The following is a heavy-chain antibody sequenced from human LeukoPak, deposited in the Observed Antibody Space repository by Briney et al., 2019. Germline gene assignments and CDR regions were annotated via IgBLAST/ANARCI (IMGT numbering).Heavy chain of an antibody. V-gene: IGHV3-30-3*01. CDR1: GFTFSSYA. J-gene: IGHJ4*02. Sequence: GGSLRLSCAASGFTFSSYAMHWVRQAPGKGLEWVAVISYDGSNKYYADSVKGRFTISRDNSKNTLYLQMNSLRAEDTAVYYCARGELGYYDSSGYPRSNWGQGALVTVSS. D-gene: IGHD3-22*01. CDR3: ARGELGYYDSSGYPRSN. CDR2: ISYDGSNK.